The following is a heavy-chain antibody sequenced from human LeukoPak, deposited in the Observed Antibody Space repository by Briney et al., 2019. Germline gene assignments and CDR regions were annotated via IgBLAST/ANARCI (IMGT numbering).Heavy chain of an antibody. D-gene: IGHD7-27*01. V-gene: IGHV1-69*13. CDR3: AREAELGTYFDY. J-gene: IGHJ4*02. CDR1: GGTFSSYA. CDR2: TIPIFGTA. Sequence: ASVKVSCKASGGTFSSYAISWVRQAPGQGLEWMGGTIPIFGTANYAQKFQGRVTITADESTSTAYMELSSLRSEDTAVYYCAREAELGTYFDYWGQGTLVTVSS.